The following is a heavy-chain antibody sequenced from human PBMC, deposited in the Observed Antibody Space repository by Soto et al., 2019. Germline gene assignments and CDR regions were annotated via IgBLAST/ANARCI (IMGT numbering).Heavy chain of an antibody. V-gene: IGHV3-21*01. CDR2: ISSSSNYI. J-gene: IGHJ4*02. CDR3: ARGVVCSGGSCYFDY. CDR1: GFTFSDYS. D-gene: IGHD2-15*01. Sequence: GGSLRLSCAASGFTFSDYSMNWVRQAPGKGLEWVSSISSSSNYIYYADSMKGRFTISRDNAENSLYLQMNSLRADDTAVYFCARGVVCSGGSCYFDYWGQGTLVTVSS.